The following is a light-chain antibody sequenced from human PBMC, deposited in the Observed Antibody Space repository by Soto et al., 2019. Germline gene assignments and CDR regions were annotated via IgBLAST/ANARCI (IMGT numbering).Light chain of an antibody. CDR1: QDISKY. Sequence: DIQMPQSPSSLSAFIGDRVTITCPARQDISKYLNWYQQEPGKAPKLLIYDASNLETAVPSRLSGNGSDTNFTFAISSRQPEDRAIYYCQQYENLPRITFGQGTKGASK. V-gene: IGKV1-33*01. CDR3: QQYENLPRIT. CDR2: DAS. J-gene: IGKJ2*01.